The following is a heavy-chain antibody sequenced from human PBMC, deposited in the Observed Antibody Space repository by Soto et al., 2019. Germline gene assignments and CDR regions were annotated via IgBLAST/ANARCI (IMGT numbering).Heavy chain of an antibody. Sequence: GGSLRLSCAASGFTFGTTDMSWVRQAPGEGLEWVSTIDGSGGITYYADSVKGRFTISRDNSRNTVYLQVNSLRGDDTALYYCVKNAGWYNTWGQGALVTVSS. CDR2: IDGSGGIT. J-gene: IGHJ5*02. CDR3: VKNAGWYNT. CDR1: GFTFGTTD. D-gene: IGHD6-19*01. V-gene: IGHV3-23*01.